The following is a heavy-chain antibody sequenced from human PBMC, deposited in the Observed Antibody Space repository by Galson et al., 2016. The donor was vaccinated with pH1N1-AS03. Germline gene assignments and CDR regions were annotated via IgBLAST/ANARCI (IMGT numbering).Heavy chain of an antibody. CDR2: ISPQNGNT. CDR1: GYTFSNFG. CDR3: ARAAPFDP. Sequence: SVKVSCKASGYTFSNFGMSWVRQAPGQGLEWMGWISPQNGNTQYAQRLEGRVTMTTDTSTSTAYMELWSLTYDDTAVYYCARAAPFDPWGQGTLLTVSS. J-gene: IGHJ5*02. D-gene: IGHD2-15*01. V-gene: IGHV1-18*04.